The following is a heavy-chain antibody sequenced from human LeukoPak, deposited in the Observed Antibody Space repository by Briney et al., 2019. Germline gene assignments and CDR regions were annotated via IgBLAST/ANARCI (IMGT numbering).Heavy chain of an antibody. CDR1: GGSINSYF. V-gene: IGHV4-4*07. Sequence: PSETLSLTCTVSGGSINSYFWTWIRQPAGKGLEWIGRIYTGGSTNYNPSLKSRVTMSVDTSKNQFSLKLNSVTAADTAVYYCARQEGGIVGPYWGQGTLVTVSS. J-gene: IGHJ4*02. CDR3: ARQEGGIVGPY. CDR2: IYTGGST. D-gene: IGHD1-26*01.